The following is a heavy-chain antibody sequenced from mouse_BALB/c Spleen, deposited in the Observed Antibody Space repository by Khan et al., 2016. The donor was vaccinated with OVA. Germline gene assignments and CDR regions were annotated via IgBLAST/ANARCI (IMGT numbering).Heavy chain of an antibody. CDR1: GYSITSYYA. CDR2: ISYSGNT. Sequence: EVQLQESGPGLVKPSQSLSLTCTVTGYSITSYYAWNWIRQFPGNILEWMGYISYSGNTKYNPSLKSRISITRDTSKNHFFLQLNSVTTEDTATYCCARIYGGDFDCWGQGTTLTVSS. J-gene: IGHJ2*01. CDR3: ARIYGGDFDC. D-gene: IGHD1-1*01. V-gene: IGHV3-2*02.